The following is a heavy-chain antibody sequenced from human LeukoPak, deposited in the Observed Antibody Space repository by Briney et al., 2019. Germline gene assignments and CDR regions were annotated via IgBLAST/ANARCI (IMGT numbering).Heavy chain of an antibody. J-gene: IGHJ3*02. V-gene: IGHV3-48*01. CDR2: ISSSSSTI. Sequence: GGSLRLSCAASGFTFSSYSMNWVRQAPGKGLEWVSYISSSSSTIYYADSVKGRFTISRDNAKNSLYLQMSSLRAEDTAVYYCARDNIRDAFDIWGQGTMVTVSS. CDR1: GFTFSSYS. CDR3: ARDNIRDAFDI.